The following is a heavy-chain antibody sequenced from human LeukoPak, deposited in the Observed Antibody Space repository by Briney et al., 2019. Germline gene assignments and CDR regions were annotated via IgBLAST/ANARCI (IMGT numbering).Heavy chain of an antibody. CDR1: GYTFTGYY. Sequence: ASVKVSCKASGYTFTGYYMHWVRQAPGHGLEWMGRINPNSGGTNYAQKFQGRVTITRDTSISKAYMELSRLRSDDTAVYYCARRSYYYDSSGYSPPDGFDYWGQGTLVTVSS. CDR3: ARRSYYYDSSGYSPPDGFDY. CDR2: INPNSGGT. J-gene: IGHJ4*02. V-gene: IGHV1-2*06. D-gene: IGHD3-22*01.